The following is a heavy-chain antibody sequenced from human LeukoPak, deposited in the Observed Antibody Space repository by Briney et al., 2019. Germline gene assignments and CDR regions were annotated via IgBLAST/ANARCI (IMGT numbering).Heavy chain of an antibody. J-gene: IGHJ4*02. CDR3: ARDQEAFDY. CDR1: GYSFTSNY. V-gene: IGHV1-46*01. Sequence: ASVKVSCKASGYSFTSNYIHWVRQAPGQGLEWMGMIYPRDGSTSYAQKFQGRVTVTRDTSTGTVHMELSGLRSEDTAVYYCARDQEAFDYWGQGALVTVSS. CDR2: IYPRDGST.